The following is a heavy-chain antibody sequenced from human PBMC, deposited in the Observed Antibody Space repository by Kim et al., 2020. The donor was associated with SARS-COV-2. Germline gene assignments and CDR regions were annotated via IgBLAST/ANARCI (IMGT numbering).Heavy chain of an antibody. CDR3: TREYYDFWSGYYSGWFDP. CDR2: IRSKAYGGTT. Sequence: GGSLRLSCTASGFTFGDYAMSWFRQAPGKGLEWVGFIRSKAYGGTTEYAASVKGRFTISRDDSKSIAYLQMNSLKTEDTAVYYCTREYYDFWSGYYSGWFDPWGQGTLVTVSS. V-gene: IGHV3-49*03. CDR1: GFTFGDYA. J-gene: IGHJ5*02. D-gene: IGHD3-3*01.